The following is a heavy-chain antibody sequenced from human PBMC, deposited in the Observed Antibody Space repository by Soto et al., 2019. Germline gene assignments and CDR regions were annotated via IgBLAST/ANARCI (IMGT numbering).Heavy chain of an antibody. D-gene: IGHD4-17*01. V-gene: IGHV4-31*03. J-gene: IGHJ4*02. Sequence: HVQLQESGPGLVKPSQTLSLTCTVSGDSISSGGYYWNWIRQLPGKGLEWIGYIHYSGSTYYYPSLKSRVTISVDTSKNQFSLYLSSVTAADTAVYFCARDPDGDYHFDCWGQGTLVIVSS. CDR2: IHYSGST. CDR1: GDSISSGGYY. CDR3: ARDPDGDYHFDC.